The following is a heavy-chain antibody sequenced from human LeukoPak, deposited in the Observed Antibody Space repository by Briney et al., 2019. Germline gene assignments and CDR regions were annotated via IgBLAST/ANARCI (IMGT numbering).Heavy chain of an antibody. CDR2: TYYRSKWYN. CDR1: GDSVSRNSAA. Sequence: SQTLSLTCAISGDSVSRNSAAWYWIRQSPSRGLEWLGRTYYRSKWYNDYAVSVKSRITINPDRSKNQVSLQMNSVTPEDTAVYYCARETTSLFDSWGQGTLVTVSS. CDR3: ARETTSLFDS. J-gene: IGHJ4*02. D-gene: IGHD2/OR15-2a*01. V-gene: IGHV6-1*01.